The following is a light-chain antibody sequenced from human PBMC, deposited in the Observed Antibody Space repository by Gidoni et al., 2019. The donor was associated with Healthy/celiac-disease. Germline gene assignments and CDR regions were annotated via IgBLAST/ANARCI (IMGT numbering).Light chain of an antibody. Sequence: EIVLTQSPATLSFSPGERATLSCRASQSVSSYLAWYQQKPGQAPRLLIYDASNRATGIPARFSGSGSGKDFTLTISSLEPEDFAVYYCQQRSNWIFTFGPGTKVEIK. CDR3: QQRSNWIFT. CDR2: DAS. CDR1: QSVSSY. V-gene: IGKV3-11*01. J-gene: IGKJ3*01.